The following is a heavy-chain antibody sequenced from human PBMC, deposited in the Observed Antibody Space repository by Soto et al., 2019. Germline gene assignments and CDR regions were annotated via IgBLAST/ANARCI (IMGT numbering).Heavy chain of an antibody. Sequence: PGGSLRLLFAASGFTISGYAMSWVRQAPGQGLEWVSAISGSGGSTYYADSVKGRFTISRDNSKNTLYLQMNSLRAEDTAVYYCAGPGYSSQDYWGQGALVTVSS. D-gene: IGHD5-18*01. CDR2: ISGSGGST. J-gene: IGHJ4*02. CDR1: GFTISGYA. V-gene: IGHV3-23*01. CDR3: AGPGYSSQDY.